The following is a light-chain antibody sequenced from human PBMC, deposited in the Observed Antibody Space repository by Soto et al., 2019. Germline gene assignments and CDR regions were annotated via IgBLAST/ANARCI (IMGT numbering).Light chain of an antibody. Sequence: QSVLTQPTSVSLAPGQRVTISCTGNSSNIGAGHDVHWYQLLPGTAPKLLIYGNKNRPSVVSGRFSGSKSGTSASLAITELQAEDEGDYYCQSYDSSLSGPYVFGTGTKVTVL. V-gene: IGLV1-40*01. CDR2: GNK. CDR1: SSNIGAGHD. CDR3: QSYDSSLSGPYV. J-gene: IGLJ1*01.